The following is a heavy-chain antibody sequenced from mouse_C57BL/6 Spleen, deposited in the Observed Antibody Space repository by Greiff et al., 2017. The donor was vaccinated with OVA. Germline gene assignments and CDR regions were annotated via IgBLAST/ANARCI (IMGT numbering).Heavy chain of an antibody. CDR3: ARSSYSNSWFAY. Sequence: EVQLVESGGGLVQPGGSLSLSCAASGFTFTDYYMSWVRQPPGKALEWLGFIRNKANGYTTEYSASVKGRFTISRDNSQSILYLQMNALRAEDSATYYCARSSYSNSWFAYWGQGTLVTVSA. CDR1: GFTFTDYY. CDR2: IRNKANGYTT. D-gene: IGHD2-5*01. V-gene: IGHV7-3*01. J-gene: IGHJ3*01.